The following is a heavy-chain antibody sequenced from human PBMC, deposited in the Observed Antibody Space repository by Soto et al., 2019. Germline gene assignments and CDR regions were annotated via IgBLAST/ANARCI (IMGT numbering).Heavy chain of an antibody. D-gene: IGHD1-26*01. CDR1: GFTFGSYA. CDR2: ISYDGSNK. CDR3: VRAPSGSYPEFDY. Sequence: GGSLRLSCAASGFTFGSYAMHWVRQAPGKGLEWVAVISYDGSNKYYADSVKGRFTISRDNSKNTLYLQMNSLRAEDTAVYYCVRAPSGSYPEFDYWGQGTLVTVSS. J-gene: IGHJ4*02. V-gene: IGHV3-30-3*01.